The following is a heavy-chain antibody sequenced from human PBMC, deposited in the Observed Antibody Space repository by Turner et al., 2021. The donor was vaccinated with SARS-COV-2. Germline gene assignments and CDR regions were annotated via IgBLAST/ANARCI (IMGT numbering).Heavy chain of an antibody. CDR1: GGSISSNSYT. J-gene: IGHJ2*01. Sequence: QLQLQESGPGLVKPSETLSLTCTVSGGSISSNSYTWGWIRQPPGKGLEWIGSIDYSESTYYNPSLTSRFTISVDTSKNQFSLKLSSVPATDTAVYYCASPSVSYDSSGYFHFDLWGRGTLVTVSS. CDR2: IDYSEST. V-gene: IGHV4-39*01. D-gene: IGHD3-22*01. CDR3: ASPSVSYDSSGYFHFDL.